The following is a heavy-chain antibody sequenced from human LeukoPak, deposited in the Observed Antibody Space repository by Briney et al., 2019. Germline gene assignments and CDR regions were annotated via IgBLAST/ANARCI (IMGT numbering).Heavy chain of an antibody. J-gene: IGHJ4*02. CDR2: IYHSGST. CDR1: GGSINSYY. V-gene: IGHV4-59*08. CDR3: ARGGGGYTY. Sequence: SETLSLTCTVSGGSINSYYWGWIRQPPGKGLEWIGYIYHSGSTNYNPSLKSRVTISVDTSKNQFSLKLTSVTAADTAIYYCARGGGGYTYWGQGTLVTVSS. D-gene: IGHD5-12*01.